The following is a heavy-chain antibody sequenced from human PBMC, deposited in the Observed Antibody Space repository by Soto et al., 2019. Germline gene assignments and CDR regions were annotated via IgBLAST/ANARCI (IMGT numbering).Heavy chain of an antibody. CDR1: GGSVSGYY. V-gene: IGHV4-34*01. CDR3: ATRITVFGLLIPPFDP. D-gene: IGHD3-3*01. Sequence: AETLSLTCAVYGGSVSGYYWNWIRQPPVKGLEWIVEINHTGGTHYNPSLKSRVTMSVDTSKNQFSLRLSSVTAADTAIYYCATRITVFGLLIPPFDPWGQGTQVTVSS. CDR2: INHTGGT. J-gene: IGHJ5*02.